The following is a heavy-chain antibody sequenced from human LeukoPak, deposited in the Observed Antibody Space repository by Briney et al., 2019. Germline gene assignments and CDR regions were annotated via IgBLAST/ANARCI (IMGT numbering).Heavy chain of an antibody. CDR2: IYSGGST. Sequence: GGSLRLSCAASGLTVSSNYMSWVRQAPGKGLEWVSVIYSGGSTYYAGSVKGRFTISRDNSKNTLYLQMNSLRAEDTAVYYCASEPREKNYYGSGSTPVGFDYWGQGTLVTVSS. D-gene: IGHD3-10*01. CDR1: GLTVSSNY. J-gene: IGHJ4*02. CDR3: ASEPREKNYYGSGSTPVGFDY. V-gene: IGHV3-53*01.